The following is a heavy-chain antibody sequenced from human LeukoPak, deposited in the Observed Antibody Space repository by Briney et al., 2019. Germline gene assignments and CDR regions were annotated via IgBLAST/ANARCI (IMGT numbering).Heavy chain of an antibody. CDR1: GYTFTSYY. Sequence: ASVKVSCKASGYTFTSYYMHWVRQAPGQGLEWMGIINPSGGSTSYAQKFQGRVTMTRDMSTSTVYMELSSLRSEDTAVYYCARDSRYSEDIVVVPAAHFDYWGQGTLVTVSP. J-gene: IGHJ4*02. D-gene: IGHD2-2*01. V-gene: IGHV1-46*01. CDR3: ARDSRYSEDIVVVPAAHFDY. CDR2: INPSGGST.